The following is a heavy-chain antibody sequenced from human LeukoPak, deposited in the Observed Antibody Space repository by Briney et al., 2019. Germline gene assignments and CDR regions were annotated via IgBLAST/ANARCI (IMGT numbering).Heavy chain of an antibody. CDR2: IYTSGTT. D-gene: IGHD6-6*01. J-gene: IGHJ6*03. CDR3: ARWSGSVTARNYYYYMDV. CDR1: GGSVRRGNYY. V-gene: IGHV4-61*02. Sequence: PSQTLSLTCTVSGGSVRRGNYYWTWIRQPAGSGLEWIGRIYTSGTTDYNSSLRTRVTISVDASRNQFSLNLSSVTAADTAVYYCARWSGSVTARNYYYYMDVWGEGTTVTVSS.